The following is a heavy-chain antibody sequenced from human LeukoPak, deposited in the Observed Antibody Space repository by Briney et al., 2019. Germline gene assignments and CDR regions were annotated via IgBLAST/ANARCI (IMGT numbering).Heavy chain of an antibody. CDR3: ARGRYSYGPFDY. D-gene: IGHD5-18*01. Sequence: PGGSLRLSCAASGFTFSSYAMSWVRQAPGKGLEGVSAISGSGGSTYYADSVKGRFTISRDNSKNTLYLQMNSLRAEDTAVYYCARGRYSYGPFDYWGQGTLVTVSS. J-gene: IGHJ4*02. V-gene: IGHV3-23*01. CDR1: GFTFSSYA. CDR2: ISGSGGST.